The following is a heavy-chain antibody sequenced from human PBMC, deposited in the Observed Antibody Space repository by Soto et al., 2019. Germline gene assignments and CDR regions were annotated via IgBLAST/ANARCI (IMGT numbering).Heavy chain of an antibody. CDR3: AKTTMLRGVRDYYGMDV. CDR1: GFTVSSNY. Sequence: PGGSLRLSCAASGFTVSSNYMSWVRQAPGKGLEWVSTISGSGGSTYYADSVKGRFTISRDNSKNTLYLQMNSLRAEDTAVYYCAKTTMLRGVRDYYGMDVWGQGTTVTVSS. J-gene: IGHJ6*02. CDR2: ISGSGGST. D-gene: IGHD3-10*01. V-gene: IGHV3-23*01.